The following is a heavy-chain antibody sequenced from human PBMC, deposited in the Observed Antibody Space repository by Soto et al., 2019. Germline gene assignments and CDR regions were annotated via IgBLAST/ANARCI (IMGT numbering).Heavy chain of an antibody. Sequence: EVQLVESGGGLVQPGGSLRLSCEASGFTFSSYWMHWVRQAPGKGLVWISRIKGDASSVNYAASVKGRFTISSDNAKNTLYLQMNSLSAEDTALYYCARGASGRFYFDYWGQGTLVTVSS. V-gene: IGHV3-74*01. J-gene: IGHJ4*02. CDR1: GFTFSSYW. CDR2: IKGDASSV. D-gene: IGHD3-10*01. CDR3: ARGASGRFYFDY.